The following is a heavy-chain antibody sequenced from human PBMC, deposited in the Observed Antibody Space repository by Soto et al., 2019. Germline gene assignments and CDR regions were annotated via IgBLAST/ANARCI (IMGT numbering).Heavy chain of an antibody. CDR2: FYYSGST. D-gene: IGHD3-10*01. CDR1: GGSISSSSYY. Sequence: QLQLQESAPELLNPSEALSLTCTVSGGSISSSSYYWGWIRQPQGQELEWIGSFYYSGSTYYNPSLISRVTISVDTCKNQFSLKLSSVTAADTAVYDCFRHYGSGSRTPFGYWGQGTLVTVSS. V-gene: IGHV4-39*01. CDR3: FRHYGSGSRTPFGY. J-gene: IGHJ4*02.